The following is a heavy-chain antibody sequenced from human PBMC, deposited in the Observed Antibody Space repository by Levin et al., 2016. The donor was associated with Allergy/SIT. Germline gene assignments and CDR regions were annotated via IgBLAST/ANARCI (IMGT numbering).Heavy chain of an antibody. V-gene: IGHV3-64D*06. D-gene: IGHD6-13*01. J-gene: IGHJ4*02. CDR2: ISSNGGST. CDR3: VKSSTWRQQLVCFDY. CDR1: GFTFSSYA. Sequence: GESLKISCSASGFTFSSYAMHWVRQAPGKGLEYVSAISSNGGSTYYADSVKGRFTISRDNSKNTLYLQMSSLRAEDTAVYYCVKSSTWRQQLVCFDYWGQGTLVTVSS.